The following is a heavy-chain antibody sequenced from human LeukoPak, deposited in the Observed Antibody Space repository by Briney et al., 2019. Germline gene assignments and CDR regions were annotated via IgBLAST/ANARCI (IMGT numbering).Heavy chain of an antibody. CDR2: NIPIFGTA. V-gene: IGHV1-69*06. CDR3: AREGVHDYGDYGGIFDY. CDR1: GGTFSSYA. Sequence: GASVKVSCKASGGTFSSYAISWVRQAPGQGLEWMGGNIPIFGTANYAQKFQGRVTITADKSTSTAYMELSSLRSEDTAVYYCAREGVHDYGDYGGIFDYWGQGTLVTVSS. D-gene: IGHD4-17*01. J-gene: IGHJ4*02.